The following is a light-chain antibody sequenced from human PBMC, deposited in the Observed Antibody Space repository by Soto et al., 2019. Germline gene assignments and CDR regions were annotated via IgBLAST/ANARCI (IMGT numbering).Light chain of an antibody. J-gene: IGKJ2*01. CDR2: AAS. Sequence: AIRMTQSPSSLSASTGDRVTITCRASQGISSYLAWYQQKTGKAPKLLIYAASTLQSGVPSRFSGSGSGTDFTLTISCLQSEDFATFYCQQYYSYPPYNFGQGTKLEIK. CDR3: QQYYSYPPYN. V-gene: IGKV1-8*01. CDR1: QGISSY.